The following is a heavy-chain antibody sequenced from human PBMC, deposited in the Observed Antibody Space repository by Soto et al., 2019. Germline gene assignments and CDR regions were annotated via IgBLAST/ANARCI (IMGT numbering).Heavy chain of an antibody. Sequence: ETLSLTCTVSGGSISSYYCTWIRQPPGKGLEWIGYIYYSGSTNYNPSLKSRVTISVDTSKNQFSLKLSSVTAADTAVYYCARLWGGYSYGTFYYMDVWGKGTTVTVSS. V-gene: IGHV4-59*08. D-gene: IGHD5-18*01. CDR3: ARLWGGYSYGTFYYMDV. CDR1: GGSISSYY. CDR2: IYYSGST. J-gene: IGHJ6*03.